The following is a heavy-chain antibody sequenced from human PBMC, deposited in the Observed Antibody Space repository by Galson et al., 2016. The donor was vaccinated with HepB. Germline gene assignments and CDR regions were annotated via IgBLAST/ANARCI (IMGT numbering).Heavy chain of an antibody. J-gene: IGHJ2*01. CDR1: GFTFSSYD. V-gene: IGHV3-23*01. CDR2: SSGRGGRT. CDR3: AKDEWPAMSSIKGHWYFGL. Sequence: SLRLSCAASGFTFSSYDMTWVRQAPGRGLVWVSTSSGRGGRTHYTDSVKGRFTLSRDNSKNTLFLQMGSLRAEDTAVYYCAKDEWPAMSSIKGHWYFGLWGRGTLVTVSS. D-gene: IGHD5/OR15-5a*01.